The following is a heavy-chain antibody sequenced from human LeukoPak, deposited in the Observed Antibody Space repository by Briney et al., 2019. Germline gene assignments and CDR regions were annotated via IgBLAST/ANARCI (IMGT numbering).Heavy chain of an antibody. Sequence: QAGGSLRRSCAASGFTFDDYAMHWVRQAPGKGLEWVSGISWNSGSIGYADSVKGRFTISRDNAKNSLYLQMNSLRAEDTALYYCAKSDVVVRGFDYWGQGTLVTVSS. V-gene: IGHV3-9*01. D-gene: IGHD2-2*01. CDR2: ISWNSGSI. J-gene: IGHJ4*02. CDR3: AKSDVVVRGFDY. CDR1: GFTFDDYA.